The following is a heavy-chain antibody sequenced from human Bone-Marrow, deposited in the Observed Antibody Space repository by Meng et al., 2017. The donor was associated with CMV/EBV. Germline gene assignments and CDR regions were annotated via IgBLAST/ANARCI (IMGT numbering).Heavy chain of an antibody. CDR1: GFTFDDYT. Sequence: GESLKISCAASGFTFDDYTMHWVRQAPGKGLKWVSLISWDGASTYYADSVKGRFTISRDNSKNSLYLQMNSLRTEDTALYYCTKGDHRGGDYVDAFDIWGQGTRVTGSS. D-gene: IGHD4-17*01. J-gene: IGHJ3*02. CDR3: TKGDHRGGDYVDAFDI. V-gene: IGHV3-43*01. CDR2: ISWDGAST.